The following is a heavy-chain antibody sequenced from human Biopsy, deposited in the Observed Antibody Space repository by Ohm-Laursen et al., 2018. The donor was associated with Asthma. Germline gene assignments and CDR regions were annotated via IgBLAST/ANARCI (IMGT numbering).Heavy chain of an antibody. CDR2: LKHDGSEK. CDR1: GFTFGDYC. J-gene: IGHJ1*01. D-gene: IGHD2/OR15-2a*01. Sequence: GSLSLSCAASGFTFGDYCMSWVRQVPGQGLEWVANLKHDGSEKNHVDSLKGRFTISRDNAKNLLFLQMNSLRAEDTAVYYCARTFHCWSPYHDEHYQLWGQGTLVTVSS. V-gene: IGHV3-7*01. CDR3: ARTFHCWSPYHDEHYQL.